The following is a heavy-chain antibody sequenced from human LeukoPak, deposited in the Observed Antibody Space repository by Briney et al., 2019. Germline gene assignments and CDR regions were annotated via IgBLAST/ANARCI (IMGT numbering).Heavy chain of an antibody. V-gene: IGHV4-34*01. Sequence: SETLSLTCAVYGGSFSGYYWSWIRQPPGKGLEWIGEINHSGSTNYNPSLKSRVTISADTSKNQFSLKLSSVTAADTAVYYCARGRSLVFGVVITTFDYWGQGTLVTVSS. CDR1: GGSFSGYY. CDR2: INHSGST. J-gene: IGHJ4*02. D-gene: IGHD3-3*01. CDR3: ARGRSLVFGVVITTFDY.